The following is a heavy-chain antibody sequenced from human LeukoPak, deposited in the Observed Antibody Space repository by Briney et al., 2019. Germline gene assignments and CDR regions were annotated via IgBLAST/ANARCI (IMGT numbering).Heavy chain of an antibody. D-gene: IGHD5-18*01. V-gene: IGHV4-34*01. CDR2: INHSGST. CDR3: ARGFGWIQLWSRKVRNAFDI. J-gene: IGHJ3*02. Sequence: SETLSLTCTVSGGSISSYYWSWIRQPPGKGLEWIGEINHSGSTNCNPSLKSRVTISVDTSKNQFSLKLSSVTAADTAVYYCARGFGWIQLWSRKVRNAFDIWGQGTMVTVSS. CDR1: GGSISSYY.